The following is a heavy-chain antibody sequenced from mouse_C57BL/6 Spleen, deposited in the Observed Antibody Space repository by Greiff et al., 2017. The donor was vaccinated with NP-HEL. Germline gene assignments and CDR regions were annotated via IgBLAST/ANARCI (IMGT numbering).Heavy chain of an antibody. CDR2: ISNLAYSI. J-gene: IGHJ4*01. CDR1: GFTFSDYG. CDR3: ARRDDYYAMGY. Sequence: EVKVEESGGGLVQPGGSLKLSCAASGFTFSDYGMAWVRQAPRKGPEWVAFISNLAYSIYYADTVTGRFTISRENAKNTLYLEMSSLRSEDTAMYYCARRDDYYAMGYWGQGTSVTVSS. V-gene: IGHV5-15*04.